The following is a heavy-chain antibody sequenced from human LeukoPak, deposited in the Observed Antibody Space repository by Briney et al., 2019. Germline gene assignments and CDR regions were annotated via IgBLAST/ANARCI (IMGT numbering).Heavy chain of an antibody. V-gene: IGHV3-23*01. D-gene: IGHD7-27*01. CDR1: GFTYSIHV. Sequence: GGSLRLSCAASGFTYSIHVMGGVPVAREKRLEWVSGISASGDSTYYAESVKGRFTIYRENDQNTLYLKMNSLRVEDTAVYYCAKDLLTLWGPPADYWGQGTLLTVSS. J-gene: IGHJ4*02. CDR3: AKDLLTLWGPPADY. CDR2: ISASGDST.